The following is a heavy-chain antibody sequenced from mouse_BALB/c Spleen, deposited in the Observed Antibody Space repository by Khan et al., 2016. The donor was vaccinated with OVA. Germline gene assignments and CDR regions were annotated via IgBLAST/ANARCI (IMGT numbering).Heavy chain of an antibody. CDR2: ISGDSNTI. V-gene: IGHV5-17*02. Sequence: EVKVVESGGGLVQPGGSRKLSCAASGFTFNSYGMHWVRQAPEKGLEWVAYISGDSNTIYYAETVKGRFTISRDNPKNTLFLQMTSLMSEDTAMYYCATSYFYGYYFDYWGPGTTLTVS. J-gene: IGHJ2*01. CDR1: GFTFNSYG. D-gene: IGHD1-1*01. CDR3: ATSYFYGYYFDY.